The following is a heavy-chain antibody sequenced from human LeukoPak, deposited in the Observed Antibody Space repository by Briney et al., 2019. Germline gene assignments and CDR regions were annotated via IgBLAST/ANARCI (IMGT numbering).Heavy chain of an antibody. CDR2: ISGSGGST. D-gene: IGHD3-10*01. CDR3: AKVGTTMVRGALYYFDY. Sequence: GSLRLSCAASGFTFSSYAMSWVRQAPGKGLEWVSAISGSGGSTYYADSVKGRFTISRDNSKNTLYLQMNSLRAEDTAVYYCAKVGTTMVRGALYYFDYWGQGTLVTVSS. V-gene: IGHV3-23*01. CDR1: GFTFSSYA. J-gene: IGHJ4*02.